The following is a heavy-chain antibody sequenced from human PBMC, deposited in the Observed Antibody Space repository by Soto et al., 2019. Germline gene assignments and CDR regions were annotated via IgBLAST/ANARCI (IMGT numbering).Heavy chain of an antibody. V-gene: IGHV3-23*01. CDR2: ISGSGGST. Sequence: GGSLRLSCAASGFTFSSYAMSWVRQAPGKGLEWVSAISGSGGSTYYADSVKGRFTISRDNSKNTLYLQMNSLRAEDTAVYYCAKDLSYCSSTSCYTVRGCFDYWGQGTLVTVSS. CDR3: AKDLSYCSSTSCYTVRGCFDY. J-gene: IGHJ4*02. CDR1: GFTFSSYA. D-gene: IGHD2-2*02.